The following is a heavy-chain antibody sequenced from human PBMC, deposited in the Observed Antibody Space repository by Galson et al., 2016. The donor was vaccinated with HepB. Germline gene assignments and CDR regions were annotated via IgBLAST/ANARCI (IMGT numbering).Heavy chain of an antibody. CDR1: GFDVSSYS. CDR2: ISANVGST. CDR3: ARARQTCTGDCYYNWFDP. Sequence: SLRLSCAASGFDVSSYSMYWVRQAPGKGLEWVSVISANVGSTNYADSVEGRFTISRDSSNNTLSLLMNSLRVEDTAIYYCARARQTCTGDCYYNWFDPWGQGTLVTVSS. V-gene: IGHV3-23*01. D-gene: IGHD2-21*02. J-gene: IGHJ5*02.